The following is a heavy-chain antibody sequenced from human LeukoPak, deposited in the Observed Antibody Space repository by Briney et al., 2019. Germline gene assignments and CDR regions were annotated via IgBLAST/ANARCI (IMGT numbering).Heavy chain of an antibody. CDR2: IYTSGST. CDR1: GGSISSYY. J-gene: IGHJ3*02. D-gene: IGHD6-13*01. Sequence: SETLSLTCTVSGGSISSYYWSWIRQPAGKGLEWIGRIYTSGSTNYNPSLKSRVTMSVDTFKNQFSLKLSSVTAADTAVYYCARGDIAAAGGAFDIWGQGTMVTVSS. V-gene: IGHV4-4*07. CDR3: ARGDIAAAGGAFDI.